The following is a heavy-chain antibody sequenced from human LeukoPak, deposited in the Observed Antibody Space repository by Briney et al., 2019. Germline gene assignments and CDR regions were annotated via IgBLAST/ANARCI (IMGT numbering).Heavy chain of an antibody. V-gene: IGHV3-30*03. D-gene: IGHD6-13*01. CDR2: ISYDGSNK. J-gene: IGHJ6*02. CDR3: ARDPRIAAAQDYCYYYYGMDV. CDR1: GFTFSSYG. Sequence: GGSLRLSCAASGFTFSSYGMHWVRQAPGKGLEWVAVISYDGSNKYYADSVKGRFTISRDNSKNTLYLQMNSLRAEDTAVYYCARDPRIAAAQDYCYYYYGMDVWGQGTTVTVSS.